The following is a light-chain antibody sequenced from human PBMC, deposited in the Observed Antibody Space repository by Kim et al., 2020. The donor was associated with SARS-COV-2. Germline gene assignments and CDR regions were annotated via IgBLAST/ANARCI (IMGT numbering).Light chain of an antibody. V-gene: IGLV1-36*01. J-gene: IGLJ2*01. CDR1: SSNIENNA. Sequence: QSVLTQPPSMSQAPGQTVTISCSGSSSNIENNAVNWFQQLPGQPPRLLIYYDDLLPSGVSNRFSGSTSGSSASLAISGLRSEDEADYYCAAWDDNVNGLLFGGGTQLTVL. CDR2: YDD. CDR3: AAWDDNVNGLL.